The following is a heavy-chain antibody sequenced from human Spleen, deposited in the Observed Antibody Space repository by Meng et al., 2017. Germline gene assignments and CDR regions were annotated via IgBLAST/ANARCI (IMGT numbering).Heavy chain of an antibody. J-gene: IGHJ4*02. CDR3: ARVVSLAVAGPFDY. V-gene: IGHV1-8*03. CDR1: GYTFTSYD. D-gene: IGHD6-19*01. Sequence: ASVKVSCKASGYTFTSYDINWVRQATGQGLEWMGWMNPNSGNTGYAQKFQGRVTITRNTSISTAYMELSSLRSEDTAVYYCARVVSLAVAGPFDYWGQGTLVTVSS. CDR2: MNPNSGNT.